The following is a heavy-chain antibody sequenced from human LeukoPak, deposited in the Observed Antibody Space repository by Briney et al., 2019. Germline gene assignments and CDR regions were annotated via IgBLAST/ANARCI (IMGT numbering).Heavy chain of an antibody. Sequence: ASVKVSCKASGFNLTGHYLHWVRQAPGQGLEWLGWINPHSGDTDYAQNFQDRVTMTRDTSTSTVYMQLSRLRSEDTAVYYCARDTYGSDYWGQGTLVTVSA. CDR3: ARDTYGSDY. CDR1: GFNLTGHY. J-gene: IGHJ4*02. V-gene: IGHV1-2*02. D-gene: IGHD3-10*01. CDR2: INPHSGDT.